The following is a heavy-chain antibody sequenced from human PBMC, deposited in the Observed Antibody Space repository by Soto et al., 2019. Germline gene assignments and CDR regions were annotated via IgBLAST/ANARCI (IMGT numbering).Heavy chain of an antibody. J-gene: IGHJ4*02. CDR1: GGSISRSTYY. CDR2: IYYSGST. CDR3: ARGSSSNWSYFDY. D-gene: IGHD6-13*01. Sequence: SETLSLTCTVSGGSISRSTYYWGWIRQPPGKGLEWIGYIYYSGSTYYNPSLKSRVTISVDTSKNQFSLKLSSVTAADTAVYYCARGSSSNWSYFDYWGQGTLVTVSS. V-gene: IGHV4-31*03.